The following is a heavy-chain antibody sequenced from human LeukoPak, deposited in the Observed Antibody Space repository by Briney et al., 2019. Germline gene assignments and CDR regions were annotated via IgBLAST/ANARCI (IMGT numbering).Heavy chain of an antibody. Sequence: GASVKVSCKASGDTFISYAINWVRQAPGQGLEWMGWINTNTRNPTYAQGFTGRYVFSLDTSVSTAYLQISSLKAGDTAVYYCARAPGPPLFYYYHHMDVWGKATTVSVSS. CDR1: GDTFISYA. V-gene: IGHV7-4-1*02. CDR2: INTNTRNP. CDR3: ARAPGPPLFYYYHHMDV. J-gene: IGHJ6*03.